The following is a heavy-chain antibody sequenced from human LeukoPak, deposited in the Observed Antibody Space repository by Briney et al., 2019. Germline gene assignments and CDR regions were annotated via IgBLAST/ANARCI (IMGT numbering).Heavy chain of an antibody. V-gene: IGHV5-51*01. CDR1: GFSFNMYW. CDR3: ARRQGCSNTACPPDY. CDR2: IYPGGSDT. D-gene: IGHD2-2*01. J-gene: IGHJ4*02. Sequence: GESLKISCKGSGFSFNMYWIGWVRQMPGKGLEWMGIIYPGGSDTRYSPSFQGLVTISVDKSISTAYLQWSSLKASDTAMYYCARRQGCSNTACPPDYWGQGTLVTVSS.